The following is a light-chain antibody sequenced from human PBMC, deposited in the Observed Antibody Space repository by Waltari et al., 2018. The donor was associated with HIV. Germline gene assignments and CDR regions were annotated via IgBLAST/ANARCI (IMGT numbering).Light chain of an antibody. CDR1: QSVFSSPKNKSY. Sequence: DIVMTQSLDSLALSLGERATITCKSSQSVFSSPKNKSYLTWYQQRPERPPKVLIYWASTRESGVPDRFIGSGSVTDFTLTISNLQAEDVALYYCHQSYSNPVTFGGGTRVAIK. CDR2: WAS. CDR3: HQSYSNPVT. V-gene: IGKV4-1*01. J-gene: IGKJ4*01.